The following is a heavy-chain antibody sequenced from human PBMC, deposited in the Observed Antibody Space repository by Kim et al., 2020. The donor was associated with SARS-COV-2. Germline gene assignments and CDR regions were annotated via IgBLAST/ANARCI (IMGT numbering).Heavy chain of an antibody. CDR3: ARGDDYGDYGMDV. D-gene: IGHD4-17*01. J-gene: IGHJ6*02. V-gene: IGHV4-34*01. Sequence: YNPSLKSRVTIAVDTYKNQFSLKLSSVTAADTAVYYCARGDDYGDYGMDVWGQGTTVTVSS.